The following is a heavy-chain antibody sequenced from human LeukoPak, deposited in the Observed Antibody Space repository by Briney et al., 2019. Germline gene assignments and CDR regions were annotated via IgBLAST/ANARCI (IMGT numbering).Heavy chain of an antibody. Sequence: PGGSLRLSCAASGFTFSSYWMSWVRQAPGKGLEWVANIKQDGSEKYYVDSVKGRFTISRDNAKNSLYLQMNSLRAEDTAVYYCARERKDRSGYLAYYFDYWGQGTLVTVSS. CDR1: GFTFSSYW. J-gene: IGHJ4*02. CDR2: IKQDGSEK. D-gene: IGHD3-22*01. CDR3: ARERKDRSGYLAYYFDY. V-gene: IGHV3-7*01.